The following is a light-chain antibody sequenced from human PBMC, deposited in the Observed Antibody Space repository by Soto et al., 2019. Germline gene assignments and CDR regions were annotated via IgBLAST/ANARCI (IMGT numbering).Light chain of an antibody. V-gene: IGKV1-39*01. CDR2: AVS. J-gene: IGKJ1*01. Sequence: DIQMTQSPSSLSASVGDRVTITCRASQSISTYLNWYQHKPGKAPKVLIYAVSSLQSGVPSRFSGSGSGTDFTLTITSLQPEDSATYYCQHSYGTPRTFGQGPKVDIK. CDR1: QSISTY. CDR3: QHSYGTPRT.